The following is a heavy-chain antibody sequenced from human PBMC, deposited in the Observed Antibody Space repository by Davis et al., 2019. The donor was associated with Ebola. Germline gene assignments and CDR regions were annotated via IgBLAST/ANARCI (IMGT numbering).Heavy chain of an antibody. CDR1: GFTVSSNY. J-gene: IGHJ4*02. CDR3: ARGPGSL. D-gene: IGHD1-26*01. CDR2: IYSGGST. V-gene: IGHV3-66*01. Sequence: GESLKISCEVSGFTVSSNYMSWVRQAPGKGLEWVSVIYSGGSTYYADSVKGRFTISRDNAKNSLYLQMNSLRAEDTAVYYCARGPGSLWGKGTLVTVSS.